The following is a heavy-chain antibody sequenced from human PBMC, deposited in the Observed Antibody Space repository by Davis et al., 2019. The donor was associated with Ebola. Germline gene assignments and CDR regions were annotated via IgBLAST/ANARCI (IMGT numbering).Heavy chain of an antibody. D-gene: IGHD2-2*01. V-gene: IGHV3-74*01. CDR2: IKTDGSTT. CDR1: GFTFNNYY. J-gene: IGHJ6*02. Sequence: GESLKISCAASGFTFNNYYMHWVRQAPGKGLVWVARIKTDGSTTRYADSVKGRFTISRDNTKNTLYLQMNSLRAEDTAVYYCAKTYCSSTSCYSRTKYYYYGMDVWGQGTTVTVSS. CDR3: AKTYCSSTSCYSRTKYYYYGMDV.